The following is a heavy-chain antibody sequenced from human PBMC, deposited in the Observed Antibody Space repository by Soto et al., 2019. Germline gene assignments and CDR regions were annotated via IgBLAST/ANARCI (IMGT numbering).Heavy chain of an antibody. Sequence: VGSLRLSCAASGFTCSNYAMSWVRQAPGRGLEWVSAISGSGDTRYYSDSVKGRFTISRDNSKNTLYLQMDRLRAEDTAVYYCAKGGSNDYSPLDFCGQGTPVTVSS. CDR3: AKGGSNDYSPLDF. CDR2: ISGSGDTR. CDR1: GFTCSNYA. V-gene: IGHV3-23*01. D-gene: IGHD3-22*01. J-gene: IGHJ4*02.